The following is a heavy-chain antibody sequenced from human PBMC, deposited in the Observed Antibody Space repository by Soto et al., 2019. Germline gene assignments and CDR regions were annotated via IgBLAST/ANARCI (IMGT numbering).Heavy chain of an antibody. V-gene: IGHV3-30*18. Sequence: VGSLRLSCAASGFTFSSYGMHWVRQAPGKGLEWVAVISYDGSNKYYADSVKGRFTISRDNSKNTLYLQMNSLRAEDTAVYYCAKDRGNYYFDYWGQGTLVTVSS. CDR2: ISYDGSNK. D-gene: IGHD1-7*01. CDR1: GFTFSSYG. J-gene: IGHJ4*02. CDR3: AKDRGNYYFDY.